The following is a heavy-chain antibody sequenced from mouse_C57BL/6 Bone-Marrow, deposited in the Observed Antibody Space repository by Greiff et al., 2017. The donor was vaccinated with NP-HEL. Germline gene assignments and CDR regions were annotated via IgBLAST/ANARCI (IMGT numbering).Heavy chain of an antibody. J-gene: IGHJ4*01. Sequence: EVKLQESGGGLVKPGGSLKLSCAASGFTFSSYTMSWVRQTPEKRLEWVATISGGGGNTYYPDSVKGRFTISRDNAKNTLYLQMSSLRSEDTALYYCARWLLPDAMDYWGQGTSVTVSS. D-gene: IGHD2-3*01. CDR3: ARWLLPDAMDY. CDR1: GFTFSSYT. CDR2: ISGGGGNT. V-gene: IGHV5-9*01.